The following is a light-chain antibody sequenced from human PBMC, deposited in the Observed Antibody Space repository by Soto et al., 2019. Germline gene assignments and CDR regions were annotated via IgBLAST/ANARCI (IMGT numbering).Light chain of an antibody. J-gene: IGKJ4*01. CDR1: QNIDRY. CDR2: RAS. Sequence: DIQMTQSPSSLSASVRDIVTITCRASQNIDRYLHWYQHKPGQAPTLLIFRASRLQRGDPTRFTGSGSGTHYTLVIDSLQPEDFATYLCQQTYSSPLTVGGGTRVEI. V-gene: IGKV1-39*01. CDR3: QQTYSSPLT.